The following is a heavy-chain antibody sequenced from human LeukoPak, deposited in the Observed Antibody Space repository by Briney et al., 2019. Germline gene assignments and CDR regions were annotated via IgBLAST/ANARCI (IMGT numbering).Heavy chain of an antibody. CDR2: ISYDGTNK. CDR3: ARAMNTIFGVVNFSFDY. J-gene: IGHJ4*02. Sequence: PGRSLRLSCAASGFTFSSYGMHWVRQAPGKGLEWVAVISYDGTNKYYADSVKGRFTISRDNAKNSLYLQMNSLRAEDTAVYYCARAMNTIFGVVNFSFDYWGQGTLVTVSS. V-gene: IGHV3-30*03. CDR1: GFTFSSYG. D-gene: IGHD3-3*01.